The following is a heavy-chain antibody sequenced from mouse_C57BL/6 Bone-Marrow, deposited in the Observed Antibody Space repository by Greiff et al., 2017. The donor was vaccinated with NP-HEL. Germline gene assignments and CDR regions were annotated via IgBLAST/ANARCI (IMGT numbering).Heavy chain of an antibody. CDR2: IIPYNGGT. Sequence: VQLQQSGPELVKPGASVKLSCKASGYTFTDYYMNWVKLSPGQSLEWIGDIIPYNGGTSYNQTFKGRATLTVDKSYGTAYMELRSLTSADSAMYYCARAPFDDAGGAMFYGGQGTWFTVSS. V-gene: IGHV1-26*01. J-gene: IGHJ4*01. CDR3: ARAPFDDAGGAMFY. CDR1: GYTFTDYY.